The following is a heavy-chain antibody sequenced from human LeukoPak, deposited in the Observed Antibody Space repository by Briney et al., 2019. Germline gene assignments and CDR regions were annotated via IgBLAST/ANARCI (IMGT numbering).Heavy chain of an antibody. V-gene: IGHV3-23*01. D-gene: IGHD3-3*01. CDR2: ISGGGGST. CDR3: AKGHVLRFLEWLPRLYFDY. Sequence: GGSLRLSCAASGFTFSSYAMSWVRQAPGKGLEWVSAISGGGGSTYYADSVKGRFTISRDNSKNTLYLQMNSLRAEDTAVYYCAKGHVLRFLEWLPRLYFDYWGQGTLVTVSS. J-gene: IGHJ4*02. CDR1: GFTFSSYA.